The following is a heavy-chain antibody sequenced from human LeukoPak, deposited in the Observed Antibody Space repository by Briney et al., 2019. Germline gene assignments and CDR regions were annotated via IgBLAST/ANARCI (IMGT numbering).Heavy chain of an antibody. Sequence: SGPTLVKPRQTLTLTCTFSGFSLTTSGVGVGWIRQPPGKALEWLALIYWNDDRHYSPSLKTRLTITKDTSKNQVVLTMTNMDPVDTATYYCAHHSSAYCSGDCTSFDYWGQGSLFTVSS. CDR3: AHHSSAYCSGDCTSFDY. CDR1: GFSLTTSGVG. J-gene: IGHJ4*02. V-gene: IGHV2-5*01. CDR2: IYWNDDR. D-gene: IGHD2-21*01.